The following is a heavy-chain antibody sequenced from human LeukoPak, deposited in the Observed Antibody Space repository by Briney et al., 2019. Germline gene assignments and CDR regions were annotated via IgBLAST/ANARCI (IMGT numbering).Heavy chain of an antibody. CDR2: INGDGTRT. V-gene: IGHV3-74*01. CDR1: GFTFSSYW. Sequence: PGGSLRLSCAASGFTFSSYWMHWVRQAPGQGLVWVSRINGDGTRTSDADSVKGRFIISRDNSKDSLYLQMNSMTTEDTALYYCAKDLASLYDAFNVWGQGTMVTVSS. J-gene: IGHJ3*01. CDR3: AKDLASLYDAFNV.